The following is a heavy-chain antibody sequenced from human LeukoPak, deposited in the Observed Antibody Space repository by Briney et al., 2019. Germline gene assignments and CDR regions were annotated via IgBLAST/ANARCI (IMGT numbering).Heavy chain of an antibody. Sequence: GGSLRLSCAASGFTFSNAWMSWVRQAPGKGLEWVGRIKSKADGGTTDYAAPVKGRFTISRDDSKNTLYLQMNSLKTEDTAVYYCTTDGAYNWNDVAWFDPWGQGTLVTVSS. V-gene: IGHV3-15*01. D-gene: IGHD1-1*01. J-gene: IGHJ5*02. CDR2: IKSKADGGTT. CDR1: GFTFSNAW. CDR3: TTDGAYNWNDVAWFDP.